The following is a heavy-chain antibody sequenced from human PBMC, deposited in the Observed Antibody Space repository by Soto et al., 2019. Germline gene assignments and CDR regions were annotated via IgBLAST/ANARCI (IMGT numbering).Heavy chain of an antibody. V-gene: IGHV1-2*04. CDR3: ATTRAYYYDTSGPDAFDI. D-gene: IGHD3-22*01. CDR1: GYTFTGYY. Sequence: GASVKVSCKASGYTFTGYYMHWVRQAPGQGLEWMGWINPNSGGTNYAQKFQGWVTMTRDTSISTAYMELSRLRSDDTAVYYCATTRAYYYDTSGPDAFDIWGQGTMVTVS. J-gene: IGHJ3*02. CDR2: INPNSGGT.